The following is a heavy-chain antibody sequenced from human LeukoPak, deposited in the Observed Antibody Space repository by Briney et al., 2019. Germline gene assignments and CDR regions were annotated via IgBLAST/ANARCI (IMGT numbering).Heavy chain of an antibody. D-gene: IGHD3-10*01. CDR2: IYYNGST. CDR1: GGSISSISYY. J-gene: IGHJ6*03. Sequence: SETLSLTCSVSGGSISSISYYWGWIRQPPGKGLDWIRSIYYNGSTYYNPSLKSRVTISVDTSKNQFSLKLSSVTAADTAVYYCARGYVVRGVIITSPYYYMDVWGKGTTVTISS. V-gene: IGHV4-39*07. CDR3: ARGYVVRGVIITSPYYYMDV.